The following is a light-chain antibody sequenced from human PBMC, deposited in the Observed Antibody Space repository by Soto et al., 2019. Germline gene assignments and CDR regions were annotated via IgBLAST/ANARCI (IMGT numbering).Light chain of an antibody. V-gene: IGKV3-11*01. J-gene: IGKJ4*01. CDR3: QQHADWPT. CDR2: DAS. Sequence: EIVLTQSPATLSLSPGERATLSCRTSQSVSSSLAWYQHKPGQAPRLLIYDASNRATGIPARFSGSGSGTDFTLTISSLEPEDFPIYYCQQHADWPTFGGGTKVQIK. CDR1: QSVSSS.